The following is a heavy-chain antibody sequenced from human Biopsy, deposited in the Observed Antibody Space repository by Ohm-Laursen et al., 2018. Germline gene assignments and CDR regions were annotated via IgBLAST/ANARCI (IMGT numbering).Heavy chain of an antibody. CDR2: IHNSGST. CDR3: ARALGGYDLSAYYIDS. D-gene: IGHD3-22*01. J-gene: IGHJ4*02. Sequence: TLSLTSTVSGDSLSSYFWSWIRQPPGKGLEWIGFIHNSGSTDHNPSLKSRVTVSMDVSNNDFSLKLTSVTAADTAVYYCARALGGYDLSAYYIDSWGQGTLVTVSS. V-gene: IGHV4-59*01. CDR1: GDSLSSYF.